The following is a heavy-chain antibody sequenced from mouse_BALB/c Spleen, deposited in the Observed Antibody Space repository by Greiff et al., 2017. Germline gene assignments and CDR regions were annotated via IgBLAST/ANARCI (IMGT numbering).Heavy chain of an antibody. CDR2: ISSGGSYT. CDR1: GFTFSSYT. Sequence: EVKLVESGGGLVKPGGSLKLSCAASGFTFSSYTMSWVRQTPEKRLEWVATISSGGSYTYYPDSVKGRFTISRDNAKNTLYLQMSSLKSEDTAMYYCTRRSGLYYFDYWGQGTTLTVSS. D-gene: IGHD3-1*01. V-gene: IGHV5-6-4*01. J-gene: IGHJ2*01. CDR3: TRRSGLYYFDY.